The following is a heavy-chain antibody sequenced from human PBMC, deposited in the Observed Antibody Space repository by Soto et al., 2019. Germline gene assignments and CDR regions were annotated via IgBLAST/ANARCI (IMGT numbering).Heavy chain of an antibody. V-gene: IGHV1-18*01. J-gene: IGHJ5*02. CDR1: GYTFTSYL. D-gene: IGHD2-21*02. CDR2: ISAYNGNT. CDR3: ARDSKYCGGGDCYRGWFDP. Sequence: ASVKVSCKASGYTFTSYLISWVRQAPGQGLEWMGWISAYNGNTNYAQKLQGRVTMTTDTSTSTAYMELRSLRSDDTAVYYCARDSKYCGGGDCYRGWFDPWGQGTLVTVS.